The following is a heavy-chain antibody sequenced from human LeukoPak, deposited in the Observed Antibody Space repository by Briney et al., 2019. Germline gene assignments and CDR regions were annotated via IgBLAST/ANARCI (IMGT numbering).Heavy chain of an antibody. CDR1: GFTFSSYN. J-gene: IGHJ4*02. Sequence: GGSLRLSCAASGFTFSSYNMNWVRQAPGKGLEWVSSITSGSSYIYYADSVKGRFTISRDNAKNSLYLQMNSLRAEDTAVYYCARAGFTFSDYFGSFFDYWGQGTLVTVSS. CDR3: ARAGFTFSDYFGSFFDY. V-gene: IGHV3-21*06. D-gene: IGHD3-10*01. CDR2: ITSGSSYI.